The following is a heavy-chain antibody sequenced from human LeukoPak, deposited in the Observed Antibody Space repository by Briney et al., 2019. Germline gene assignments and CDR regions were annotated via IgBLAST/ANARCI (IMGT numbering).Heavy chain of an antibody. CDR1: GDSVSSNSAA. V-gene: IGHV6-1*01. D-gene: IGHD2-21*02. CDR2: AYYRSTWQY. CDR3: AREVDIVMATAVNFDF. J-gene: IGHJ4*02. Sequence: SQTLSLTCAISGDSVSSNSAAWNWIRQSPSRGLEWLGRAYYRSTWQYDYAESVKNRMTISPDTSKNQGSLHLNSVTPEDTAVYYCAREVDIVMATAVNFDFWGQGTLVTVSS.